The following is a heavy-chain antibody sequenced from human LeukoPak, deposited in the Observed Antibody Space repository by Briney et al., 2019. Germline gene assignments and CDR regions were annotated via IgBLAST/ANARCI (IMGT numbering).Heavy chain of an antibody. CDR3: ASGFGCVADSSGYMGAFDI. D-gene: IGHD3-22*01. Sequence: GGSLRLSCAASGFTFSKYWMSWVRQAAGKGRELVSYISSSGKTKYYADTVSGRLTISRHNAKNALYLQMKSLRGDNTAVYYCASGFGCVADSSGYMGAFDIWGQGTRVSVSS. J-gene: IGHJ3*02. V-gene: IGHV3-48*04. CDR2: ISSSGKTK. CDR1: GFTFSKYW.